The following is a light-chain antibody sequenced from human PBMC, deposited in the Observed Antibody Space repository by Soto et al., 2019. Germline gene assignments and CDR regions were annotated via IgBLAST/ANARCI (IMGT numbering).Light chain of an antibody. J-gene: IGLJ2*01. CDR1: SSDVGGYDS. V-gene: IGLV2-8*01. CDR2: EVS. Sequence: QSALTQPPSASGAPGQSVTISCTGTSSDVGGYDSVSWFQQHPDKAPKLMIYEVSKRPSGVPDRFSGAKSGNTASLTVSGLQAEDEADYYSSSYAGSDSLVFGGGTKVTVL. CDR3: SSYAGSDSLV.